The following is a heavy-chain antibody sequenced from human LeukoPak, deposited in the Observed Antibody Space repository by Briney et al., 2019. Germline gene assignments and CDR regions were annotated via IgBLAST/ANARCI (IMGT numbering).Heavy chain of an antibody. CDR3: AKEKVVVVPAAIVGWFDP. V-gene: IGHV3-23*01. J-gene: IGHJ5*02. Sequence: GSLRLSCAASGFTFSSYAMSWVRQAPGKGLEWVSAISGSGGSTYYADSVKGRFTISRDNSKNTLYLQMNSLRAEDTAVYYCAKEKVVVVPAAIVGWFDPWGQGTLVTVSS. CDR2: ISGSGGST. CDR1: GFTFSSYA. D-gene: IGHD2-2*01.